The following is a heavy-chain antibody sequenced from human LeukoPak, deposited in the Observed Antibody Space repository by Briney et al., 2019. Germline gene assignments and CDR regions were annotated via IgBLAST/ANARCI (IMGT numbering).Heavy chain of an antibody. J-gene: IGHJ4*02. Sequence: GGSLRLSCATSGFTFTTYEMNWVRQAPGKGLEWVSYITSSGDIKTYADPVKGRFTMSRDEAKNSVYLQMNSLRPEDTAVYYCARDIYGDEDFDYWGQGTLVSVSS. D-gene: IGHD3-10*01. CDR1: GFTFTTYE. V-gene: IGHV3-48*03. CDR2: ITSSGDIK. CDR3: ARDIYGDEDFDY.